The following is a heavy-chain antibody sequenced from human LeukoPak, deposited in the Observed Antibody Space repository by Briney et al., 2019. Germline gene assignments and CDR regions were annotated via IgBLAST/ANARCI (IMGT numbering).Heavy chain of an antibody. CDR2: IYTSGST. J-gene: IGHJ3*02. V-gene: IGHV4-61*02. CDR1: GGSISSGGYY. CDR3: AGNKGVDYYDSSGYPHDAFDI. D-gene: IGHD3-22*01. Sequence: SETLSLTCTVSGGSISSGGYYWSWIRQPAGKGLEWIGRIYTSGSTNYNPSLKSRVTMSVDTSKNQFSLKLSSVTAADTAVYYCAGNKGVDYYDSSGYPHDAFDIWGQGTMVTVSS.